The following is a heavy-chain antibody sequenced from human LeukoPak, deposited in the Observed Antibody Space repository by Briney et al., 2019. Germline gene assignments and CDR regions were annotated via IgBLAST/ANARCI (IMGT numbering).Heavy chain of an antibody. Sequence: SETLSLTCTISGDSIGSSHYYWDWIRQRPGKGLEWVGSIYFDGSTYYNPALKSRVTIFSDTSKVQFSLKLSSVTATDTAVYYCARRSHCTGSSCPSVWGQGTTVTVSS. CDR1: GDSIGSSHYY. J-gene: IGHJ6*02. D-gene: IGHD2-15*01. CDR2: IYFDGST. CDR3: ARRSHCTGSSCPSV. V-gene: IGHV4-39*01.